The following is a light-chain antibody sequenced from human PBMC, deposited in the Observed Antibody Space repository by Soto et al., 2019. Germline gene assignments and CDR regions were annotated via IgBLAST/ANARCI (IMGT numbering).Light chain of an antibody. V-gene: IGLV2-14*01. CDR3: SSYTTKSSII. CDR2: EVR. CDR1: MRDVGAYNL. J-gene: IGLJ2*01. Sequence: QSVLTQPASVSGSPGQSITISCAGTMRDVGAYNLVSWYQQHPGRAPQLIIYEVRNRPSGISFRFSGSKSGNTDSLTISGLQAEDEADYYCSSYTTKSSIIFGGGTKLTVL.